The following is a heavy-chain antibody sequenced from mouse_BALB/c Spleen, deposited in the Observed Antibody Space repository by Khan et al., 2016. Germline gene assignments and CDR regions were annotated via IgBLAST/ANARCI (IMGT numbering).Heavy chain of an antibody. J-gene: IGHJ2*01. Sequence: QVQLQQSGPELVKPGASVRISCKASGYTFTSYYIHWVKQRPGQGLEWIGWIYPGNVNTKYNEKFKGKATLTADKSSSTAYMQLSSLTSEDSAVSFYARGGLRRGYYFDYWGQGTTLTVSS. CDR1: GYTFTSYY. CDR2: IYPGNVNT. D-gene: IGHD2-4*01. CDR3: ARGGLRRGYYFDY. V-gene: IGHV1S56*01.